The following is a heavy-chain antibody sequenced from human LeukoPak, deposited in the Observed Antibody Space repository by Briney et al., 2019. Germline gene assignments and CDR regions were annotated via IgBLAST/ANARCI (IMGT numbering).Heavy chain of an antibody. D-gene: IGHD6-6*01. CDR2: IWYDGSNK. CDR1: GFTFSSYW. J-gene: IGHJ4*02. CDR3: AREGDSSSSGCDY. Sequence: GGSLRLSCAASGFTFSSYWMSWVRQAPGKGLEWVAVIWYDGSNKYYADSVKGRFTISRDNSKNTLYLQMNSLRAEDTAVYYCAREGDSSSSGCDYWGQGTLVTVSS. V-gene: IGHV3-33*08.